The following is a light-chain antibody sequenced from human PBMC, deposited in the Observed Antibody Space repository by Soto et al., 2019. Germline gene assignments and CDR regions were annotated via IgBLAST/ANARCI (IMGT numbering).Light chain of an antibody. Sequence: DIQMTQSPSSLSASVGDRVTITCRASQSISRYLAWYQQKPGKTPKLLIYKASSLEGGVPSRFSGSGSGTEFILTIRSLQPDDFATYYCQQYDSYSTFGQGTKVDIK. V-gene: IGKV1-5*03. J-gene: IGKJ1*01. CDR3: QQYDSYST. CDR2: KAS. CDR1: QSISRY.